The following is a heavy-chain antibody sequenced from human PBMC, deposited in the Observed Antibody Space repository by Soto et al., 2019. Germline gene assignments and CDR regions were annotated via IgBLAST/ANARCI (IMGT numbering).Heavy chain of an antibody. Sequence: QLVESGGGLVQPGGSLRLSCAASGFTFSSYWLHWVRQAPGEGLVWVSRINPDGGRTNYADSVKGRFTISRDNAKNTLYLQMDSLISEDTAVYYCARVKLGSYDWVDPWGQGTLVTVSS. CDR3: ARVKLGSYDWVDP. D-gene: IGHD3-16*01. CDR2: INPDGGRT. CDR1: GFTFSSYW. V-gene: IGHV3-74*01. J-gene: IGHJ5*02.